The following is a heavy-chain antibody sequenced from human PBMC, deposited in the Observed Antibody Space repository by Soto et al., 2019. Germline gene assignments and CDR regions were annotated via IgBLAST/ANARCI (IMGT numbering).Heavy chain of an antibody. CDR2: INSDGSST. V-gene: IGHV3-74*01. D-gene: IGHD6-13*01. CDR1: GFTFSSYW. CDR3: ARPFIAAAGTTYDY. Sequence: LRLSCAASGFTFSSYWMPWVRQAPGKGLVWVSRINSDGSSTSYADSVKGRFTISRDNAKNTLYLQMNSLRAEDTAVYYCARPFIAAAGTTYDYWGQGTLVTVSS. J-gene: IGHJ4*02.